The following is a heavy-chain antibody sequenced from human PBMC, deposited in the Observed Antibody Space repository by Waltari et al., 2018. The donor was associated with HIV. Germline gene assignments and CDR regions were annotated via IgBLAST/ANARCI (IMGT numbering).Heavy chain of an antibody. J-gene: IGHJ2*01. Sequence: QVQLQESGPGLVKPSQTLSLTCTVSGDSINSGNYYWAWIRQHPGKGLEWIGFVYYRGGTFPNPSFKSRATISGDTSKNQFSLTLTSMTAADTAVYYCARVVYWYFDLWGRGALVTVSS. CDR2: VYYRGGT. V-gene: IGHV4-31*03. CDR3: ARVVYWYFDL. CDR1: GDSINSGNYY.